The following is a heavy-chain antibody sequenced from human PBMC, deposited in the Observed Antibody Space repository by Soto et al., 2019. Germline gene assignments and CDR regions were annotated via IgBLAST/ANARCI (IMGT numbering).Heavy chain of an antibody. J-gene: IGHJ5*02. CDR3: ARDFWSGHWFDP. Sequence: SETLSLTCTVSGGSIISYYCSFIRQPPVKGLEWIVYIYYSGSTNYNPSLKSRVTISVDTSKNQFSLKLSSVTAADTAVYYCARDFWSGHWFDPWGQGTLVTVSS. D-gene: IGHD3-3*01. CDR1: GGSIISYY. CDR2: IYYSGST. V-gene: IGHV4-59*01.